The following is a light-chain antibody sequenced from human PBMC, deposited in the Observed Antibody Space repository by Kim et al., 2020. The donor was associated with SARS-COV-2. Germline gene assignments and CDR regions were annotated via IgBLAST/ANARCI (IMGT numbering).Light chain of an antibody. V-gene: IGKV1-5*01. CDR2: QDS. J-gene: IGKJ2*01. CDR3: QHYDRYPYT. Sequence: DIHMTQSPSTLSASVGDRVTITCRASQSITLLAWYQQKPGKAPKLLIYQDSTLESGVPSRFSGSGSGTEFSLTISSLQPDDFATYHCQHYDRYPYTFGQGTKLEIK. CDR1: QSITL.